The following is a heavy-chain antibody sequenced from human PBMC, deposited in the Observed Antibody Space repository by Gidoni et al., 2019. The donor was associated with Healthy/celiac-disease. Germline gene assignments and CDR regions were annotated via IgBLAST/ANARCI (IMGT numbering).Heavy chain of an antibody. J-gene: IGHJ3*02. CDR3: ARGRGVAMIVLDAFDI. CDR2: IKQDGSEK. V-gene: IGHV3-7*01. Sequence: EVQLVETGGGLVQPGGSRRLYCAASGVNFSSSWMSWVRPATGKGLEWVANIKQDGSEKYYVDSVQGRFTISRDNAKNSLYLQMISLSSEDTAVYFCARGRGVAMIVLDAFDIWGHGTMVTVSA. D-gene: IGHD3-22*01. CDR1: GVNFSSSW.